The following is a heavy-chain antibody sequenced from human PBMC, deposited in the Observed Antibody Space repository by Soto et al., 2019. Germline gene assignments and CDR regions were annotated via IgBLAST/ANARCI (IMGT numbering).Heavy chain of an antibody. CDR2: IYYSGST. CDR3: ARVGQQLVLHYNNWSDP. J-gene: IGHJ5*02. Sequence: PSETLSLTCTVSGGSISSYYWSWIRQPPGKGLEWIGYIYYSGSTNYNPSLKSRVTISVDTSKNQFSLKLSSVTAADTAVYYCARVGQQLVLHYNNWSDPWGQGTLVTVSS. D-gene: IGHD6-13*01. CDR1: GGSISSYY. V-gene: IGHV4-59*01.